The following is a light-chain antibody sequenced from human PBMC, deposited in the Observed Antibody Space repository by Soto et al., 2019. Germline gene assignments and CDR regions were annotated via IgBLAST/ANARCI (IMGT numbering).Light chain of an antibody. CDR1: SNDIGAYNY. Sequence: QSALTQPASVSGSPGQLITISCTGTSNDIGAYNYVSWYQQYPGKVPTLLIYEVTFRPSGVSNRFSGSKSGNTASLTISGLQTEDEADYYCGSYASATLIFGGGTKLTVL. J-gene: IGLJ2*01. V-gene: IGLV2-14*01. CDR2: EVT. CDR3: GSYASATLI.